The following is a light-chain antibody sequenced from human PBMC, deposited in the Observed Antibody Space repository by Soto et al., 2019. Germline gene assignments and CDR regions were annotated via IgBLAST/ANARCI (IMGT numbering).Light chain of an antibody. V-gene: IGLV3-1*01. CDR2: QDA. J-gene: IGLJ2*01. CDR1: KLGDKY. CDR3: QAWDRSTAGV. Sequence: SYELTQPPSVSVSPGQTASITCSGDKLGDKYACWYQQKPGQSPVLVIYQDAKRPSGIPERFSGSNSGNTATLTVSGTQAMDEADYYCQAWDRSTAGVFGGGTQVTVL.